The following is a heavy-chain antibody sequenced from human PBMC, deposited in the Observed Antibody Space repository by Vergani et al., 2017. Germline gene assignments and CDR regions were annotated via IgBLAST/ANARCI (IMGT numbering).Heavy chain of an antibody. J-gene: IGHJ5*02. Sequence: QVQLVESGGDVVQPGRSLRLSCAASGFTFNQYGMPLVRQAPGKGVEWVAVTWYDGNNKQYADSVKGRFTISRDNSKRTMYLQMNSLRAEDTGVYYCARDLRLLYNRFDPWGQGTLVTVSS. V-gene: IGHV3-33*01. D-gene: IGHD1-14*01. CDR3: ARDLRLLYNRFDP. CDR1: GFTFNQYG. CDR2: TWYDGNNK.